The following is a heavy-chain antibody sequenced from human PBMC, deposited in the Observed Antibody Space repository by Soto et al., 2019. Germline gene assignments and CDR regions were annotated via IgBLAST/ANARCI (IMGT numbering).Heavy chain of an antibody. CDR2: ISGSGGST. J-gene: IGHJ4*02. CDR3: ASPTQLLWFGELF. Sequence: EVQLLESGGGLVQPGGFLRLSCAASGFTFSSYAMSWVRQAPGKGLEWVSAISGSGGSTYYADSVKGRFTISRDNSKNTLYLQMNSLRAEDTAVYYCASPTQLLWFGELFWGQGTLVTVSS. D-gene: IGHD3-10*01. CDR1: GFTFSSYA. V-gene: IGHV3-23*01.